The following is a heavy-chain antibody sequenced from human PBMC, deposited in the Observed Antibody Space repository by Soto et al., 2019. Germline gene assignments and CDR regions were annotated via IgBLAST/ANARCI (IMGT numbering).Heavy chain of an antibody. CDR2: IYYSGST. J-gene: IGHJ4*02. CDR3: ARVFPGNYFDY. D-gene: IGHD2-21*01. CDR1: GGSIISGGYY. Sequence: SETLSVTCTVSGGSIISGGYYWIWIRQHPGKGLEWIGYIYYSGSTYYNPSLKSRVTISVDTSKNQFSLKLSSVTAADTAVYYCARVFPGNYFDYWGQGTLVTVS. V-gene: IGHV4-31*03.